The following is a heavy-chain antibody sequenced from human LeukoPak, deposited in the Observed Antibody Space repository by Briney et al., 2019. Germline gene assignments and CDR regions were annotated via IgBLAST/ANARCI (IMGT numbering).Heavy chain of an antibody. CDR2: ISRDGTTT. CDR3: ARDGVGASHDY. Sequence: GGSLRLSCEASGFTFSTYWMHWVRQTPGKGLVWVSRISRDGTTTTHADSVKGRFTISRDNAKNTLYLEMNSLRAEDTAVYFCARDGVGASHDYWGQGTLVTVSS. D-gene: IGHD1-26*01. V-gene: IGHV3-74*01. CDR1: GFTFSTYW. J-gene: IGHJ4*02.